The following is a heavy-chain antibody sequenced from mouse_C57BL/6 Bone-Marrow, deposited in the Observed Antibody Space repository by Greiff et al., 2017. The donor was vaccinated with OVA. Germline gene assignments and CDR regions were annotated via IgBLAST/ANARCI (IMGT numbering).Heavy chain of an antibody. CDR3: ARHEDGYYASYFDY. V-gene: IGHV1-82*01. J-gene: IGHJ2*01. Sequence: LVESGPELVKPGASVKISCKASGYAFSSSWMNWVKQRPGKGLEWIGRIYPGDGDTNYNGKFKGKATLTADKSSSTAYIQLSSLTSEDSAVYVCARHEDGYYASYFDYWGQGTTLTVSS. D-gene: IGHD2-3*01. CDR1: GYAFSSSW. CDR2: IYPGDGDT.